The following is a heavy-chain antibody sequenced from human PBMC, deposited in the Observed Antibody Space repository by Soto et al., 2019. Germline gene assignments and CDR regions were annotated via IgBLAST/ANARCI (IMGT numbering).Heavy chain of an antibody. J-gene: IGHJ6*02. D-gene: IGHD3-3*01. CDR3: ASTRITIFGVYYYYGMDV. V-gene: IGHV5-10-1*01. CDR2: IDPSDSYT. CDR1: GYSYTSYW. Sequence: PVDSEKSSCKGSGYSYTSYWISWLRQMPGKGLEWMGRIDPSDSYTNYSPSFQGHVTISADKSISTAYLQWSSLKASDTAMYYCASTRITIFGVYYYYGMDVWGQGTTVTVSS.